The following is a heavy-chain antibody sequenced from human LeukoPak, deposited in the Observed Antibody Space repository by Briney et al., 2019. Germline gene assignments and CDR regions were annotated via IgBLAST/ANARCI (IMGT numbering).Heavy chain of an antibody. V-gene: IGHV5-51*01. J-gene: IGHJ4*02. CDR1: GYSFTSYW. Sequence: GESLKISCKGSGYSFTSYWIGWVRQMPGKGLEWMGIIYPGHSDTRYSPSFQGQVTISADKSISTAYLQWSSLKASDTAMYYCARSGSSGYHVDYFDYWGQGTLVTVPS. CDR2: IYPGHSDT. D-gene: IGHD3-22*01. CDR3: ARSGSSGYHVDYFDY.